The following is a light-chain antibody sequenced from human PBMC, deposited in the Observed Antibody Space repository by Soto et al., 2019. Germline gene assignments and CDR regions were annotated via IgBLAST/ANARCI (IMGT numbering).Light chain of an antibody. Sequence: EIVLTQSPGTLSLSPGERVTLSCRASQSVSSSYLAWYQQKPGQAPRLLIYGASRRATGIPDRFSGSGSGTDFTLTISRLEPEDFAVYFCQQYGGSPQTFGQGTKLEMK. CDR3: QQYGGSPQT. CDR1: QSVSSSY. CDR2: GAS. V-gene: IGKV3-20*01. J-gene: IGKJ2*01.